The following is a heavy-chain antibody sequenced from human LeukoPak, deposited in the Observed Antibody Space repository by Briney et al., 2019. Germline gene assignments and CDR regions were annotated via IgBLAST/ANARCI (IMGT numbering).Heavy chain of an antibody. J-gene: IGHJ5*02. Sequence: GGSLRLSCAASGFTFSSYAMSWVRQAPGKGLEWVSGINKSGGSIYNADSVEGRFTISRDNSKNTPYLEMNSLRAEDTAVYYCAKVGPVDGMQSWGQGTLVTVSS. CDR3: AKVGPVDGMQS. D-gene: IGHD6-13*01. V-gene: IGHV3-23*01. CDR2: INKSGGSI. CDR1: GFTFSSYA.